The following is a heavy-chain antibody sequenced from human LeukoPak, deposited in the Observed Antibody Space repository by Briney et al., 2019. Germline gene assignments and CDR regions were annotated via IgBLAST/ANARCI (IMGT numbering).Heavy chain of an antibody. CDR2: MNPNSGNT. CDR1: GYTFTGYY. V-gene: IGHV1-2*02. Sequence: ASVKVSCKASGYTFTGYYMHWVRQAPGQGLEWMGWMNPNSGNTGYAQKFQGRVTMTRDTSISTAYMDMSSLRSDDTAVYYCARNLWFGESSDAFDMWGQGTMVTVSS. CDR3: ARNLWFGESSDAFDM. J-gene: IGHJ3*02. D-gene: IGHD3-10*01.